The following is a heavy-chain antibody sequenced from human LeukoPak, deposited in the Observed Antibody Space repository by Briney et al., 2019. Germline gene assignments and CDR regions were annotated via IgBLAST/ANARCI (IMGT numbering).Heavy chain of an antibody. CDR2: IYTSGST. J-gene: IGHJ4*02. D-gene: IGHD4-17*01. V-gene: IGHV4-61*02. CDR1: GGSISSGSYY. CDR3: ARDAPGTTVTTDY. Sequence: PSETLSLTCTVSGGSISSGSYYWSWIRQPAGKGLEWIGRIYTSGSTNYNPSLKSRVTISVDTSKNQFSLKLSSVTAADTAVYYCARDAPGTTVTTDYWGQGTLVTVSS.